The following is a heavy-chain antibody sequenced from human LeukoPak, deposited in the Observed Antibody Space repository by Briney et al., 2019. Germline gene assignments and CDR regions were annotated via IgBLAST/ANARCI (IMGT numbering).Heavy chain of an antibody. CDR1: GGSISSSSYY. J-gene: IGHJ4*02. V-gene: IGHV4-39*01. Sequence: SETLSLTCTVSGGSISSSSYYWGWIRQPPGKGLEWIGSIYYSGSTYYNPSLKSRVTISVDTSKNQFSLKLSSVTAADTAVYYCATSRSVTFFGYWGLGILVTVSS. CDR3: ATSRSVTFFGY. D-gene: IGHD4-17*01. CDR2: IYYSGST.